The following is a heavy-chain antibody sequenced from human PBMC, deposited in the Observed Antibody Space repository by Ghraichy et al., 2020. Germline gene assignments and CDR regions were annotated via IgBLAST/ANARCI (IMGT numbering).Heavy chain of an antibody. V-gene: IGHV4-30-4*01. D-gene: IGHD3-16*02. Sequence: SLNISCTVFGGSISSGDYYWSWIRQPPGKGLEWIGYIYYSGSTYYNPSLKSRVTISVDTSKNQFSLKLSSVTAADTAVYYCARVMITFGGVIDYFDYWGQGTLVTVSS. CDR1: GGSISSGDYY. CDR2: IYYSGST. CDR3: ARVMITFGGVIDYFDY. J-gene: IGHJ4*02.